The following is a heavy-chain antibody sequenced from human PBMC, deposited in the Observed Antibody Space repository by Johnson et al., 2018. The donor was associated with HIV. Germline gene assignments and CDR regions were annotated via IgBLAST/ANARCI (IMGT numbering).Heavy chain of an antibody. D-gene: IGHD4-17*01. V-gene: IGHV3-33*01. CDR2: IRYDGGNK. J-gene: IGHJ3*02. CDR1: GYTFSSYG. Sequence: QVQLVESGGGVVQPGRSLRLSCAASGYTFSSYGMHWVRQAPGKELEWVSFIRYDGGNKSYGDSVKGRFTISRDNSKNTLYLQMNSLRAEDTAVYYCARAGYGDYWYAFDIWGQGTMVTVSS. CDR3: ARAGYGDYWYAFDI.